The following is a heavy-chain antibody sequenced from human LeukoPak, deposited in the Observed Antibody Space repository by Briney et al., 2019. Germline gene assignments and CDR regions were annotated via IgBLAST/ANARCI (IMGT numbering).Heavy chain of an antibody. Sequence: ASVKVSCKASGYTFTGYYMHWVRQAPGQGLEWMGWINPNSGGTNYAQKFQGRVTMTRDTSISTAYMELSRLRFDDTAVYYCARVGYCSSTSCSNWFDPWGQGTLVTVSS. CDR1: GYTFTGYY. D-gene: IGHD2-2*01. J-gene: IGHJ5*02. CDR2: INPNSGGT. V-gene: IGHV1-2*02. CDR3: ARVGYCSSTSCSNWFDP.